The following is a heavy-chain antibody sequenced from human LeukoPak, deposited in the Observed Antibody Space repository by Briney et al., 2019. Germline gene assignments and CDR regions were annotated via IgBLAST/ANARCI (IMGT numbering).Heavy chain of an antibody. V-gene: IGHV3-33*01. Sequence: GRSLRLSCAASGFILSSYGMHWDRQAPGKGLEWVALIWYDGSNKYYTDSVKGRFTISRDNSKNTLYLQMNSLRAEDTAVYYCARGQYSPDYWGQGTLVTVSS. CDR2: IWYDGSNK. J-gene: IGHJ4*02. D-gene: IGHD2-15*01. CDR3: ARGQYSPDY. CDR1: GFILSSYG.